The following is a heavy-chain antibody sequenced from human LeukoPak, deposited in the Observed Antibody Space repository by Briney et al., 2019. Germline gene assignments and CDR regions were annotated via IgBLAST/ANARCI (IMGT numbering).Heavy chain of an antibody. CDR2: IYNSGSP. Sequence: PSETLSLTCTVSGGSISSFYWSWIRQPPGKGLEWIGYIYNSGSPNHNPSLKSRVTISVDPSMNQFSLKLSSVTAVDTAVYYCARKENVYYYFDYWGQGTLVTVSS. CDR1: GGSISSFY. CDR3: ARKENVYYYFDY. D-gene: IGHD3-10*01. J-gene: IGHJ4*02. V-gene: IGHV4-59*12.